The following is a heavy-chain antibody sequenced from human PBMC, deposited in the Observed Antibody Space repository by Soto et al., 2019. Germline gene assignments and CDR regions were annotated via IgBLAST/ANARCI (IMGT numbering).Heavy chain of an antibody. Sequence: QLQLQESGSGLVKPSQTLSLTCAVSGGSISSGGYSWSWIRQPPGKGLEWIGYMYHSGSTYYNPSLKCPVTISIDRSRCQFSLKLCSVTAAGTSVYYCARVPYYWGQGFLVTFSS. V-gene: IGHV4-30-2*01. CDR1: GGSISSGGYS. J-gene: IGHJ4*02. CDR2: MYHSGST. CDR3: ARVPYY.